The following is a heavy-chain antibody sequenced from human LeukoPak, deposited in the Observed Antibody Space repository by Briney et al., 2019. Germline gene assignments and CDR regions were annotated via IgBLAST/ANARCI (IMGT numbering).Heavy chain of an antibody. CDR2: IWYDGSNK. J-gene: IGHJ6*02. Sequence: GGSLRLSCAASGFTFSSYGMHWVRQAPGKGLEWVAVIWYDGSNKYYADSVKGRFTISRDNSKNTLYLQMNSLRAEDTAVYYCARGEYSSRANYYYYGMDVWGQGTTVTVSS. CDR1: GFTFSSYG. D-gene: IGHD6-13*01. V-gene: IGHV3-33*01. CDR3: ARGEYSSRANYYYYGMDV.